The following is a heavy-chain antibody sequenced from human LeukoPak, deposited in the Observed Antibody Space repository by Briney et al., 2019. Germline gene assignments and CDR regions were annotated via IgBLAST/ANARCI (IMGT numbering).Heavy chain of an antibody. CDR2: INPDSGGP. CDR3: ARDLILTWEPPGYLGPFDP. V-gene: IGHV1-2*02. J-gene: IGHJ5*02. Sequence: ASVKVSCKAYGYTFTGYYIHWVRQAPGQGLEWMGWINPDSGGPNYAQRFQGRVAMTRDTSISTAYMELSRLTSDDTAVYFCARDLILTWEPPGYLGPFDPWGQGTLVTVSS. CDR1: GYTFTGYY. D-gene: IGHD1-26*01.